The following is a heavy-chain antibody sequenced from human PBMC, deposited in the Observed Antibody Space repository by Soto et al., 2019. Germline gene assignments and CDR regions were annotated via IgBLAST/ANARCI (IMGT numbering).Heavy chain of an antibody. CDR3: AKHAAAAAPDY. D-gene: IGHD6-13*01. CDR2: ISGSGGGT. Sequence: EVQLLESGGGLVQPGGSLRXXXXXXRFTFSSYGMSWVRQAPGKGLEWVSLISGSGGGTYYADSVKGRFTISRDNSKNTLYLQMNSLRSEDTAVYYCAKHAAAAAPDYWGQGTLVTVSS. J-gene: IGHJ4*02. V-gene: IGHV3-23*01. CDR1: RFTFSSYG.